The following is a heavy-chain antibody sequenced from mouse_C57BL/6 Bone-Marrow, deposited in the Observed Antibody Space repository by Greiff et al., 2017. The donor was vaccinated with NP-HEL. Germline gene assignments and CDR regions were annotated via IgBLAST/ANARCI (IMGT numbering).Heavy chain of an antibody. CDR3: AHNYYGSSPSTEKYFDV. D-gene: IGHD1-1*01. Sequence: QVQLKESGPGLVQPSQSLSITCTVSGFSLTSYGVHWVRQSPGKGLEWLGVIWRGGSTDYNAAFMSRLSITKDNSKSQVFFKMNSLQADDTAIYYCAHNYYGSSPSTEKYFDVWGTGTTVTVSS. V-gene: IGHV2-5*01. CDR1: GFSLTSYG. J-gene: IGHJ1*03. CDR2: IWRGGST.